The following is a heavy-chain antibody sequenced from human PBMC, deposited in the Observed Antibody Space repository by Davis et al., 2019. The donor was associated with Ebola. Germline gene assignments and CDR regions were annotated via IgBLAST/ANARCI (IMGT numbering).Heavy chain of an antibody. CDR1: GYTFTSYG. CDR3: ARYLNLIGYYGMDV. V-gene: IGHV1-18*04. Sequence: ASVKVSCKASGYTFTSYGISWVRQAPGQGLEWMGWISAYNGNTNYAQKLQGRVTMTTDTSTSTAYMELSSLRSEDTAVYYCARYLNLIGYYGMDVWGQGTTVTVSS. J-gene: IGHJ6*02. D-gene: IGHD2/OR15-2a*01. CDR2: ISAYNGNT.